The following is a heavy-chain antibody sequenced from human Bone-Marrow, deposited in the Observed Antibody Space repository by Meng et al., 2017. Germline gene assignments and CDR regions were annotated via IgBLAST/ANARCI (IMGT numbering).Heavy chain of an antibody. CDR2: IYYSGST. V-gene: IGHV4-39*07. Sequence: SETLSLTCTVSGGSISSSSYYWGWIRQPPGKGLEWIGSIYYSGSTYYNPSLKSRVTISVDTSKNQFSLKLRSVTAADTAVYYCARVGGMGTNPLEAFDIWGQGTMVTVSS. D-gene: IGHD3-3*01. J-gene: IGHJ3*02. CDR1: GGSISSSSYY. CDR3: ARVGGMGTNPLEAFDI.